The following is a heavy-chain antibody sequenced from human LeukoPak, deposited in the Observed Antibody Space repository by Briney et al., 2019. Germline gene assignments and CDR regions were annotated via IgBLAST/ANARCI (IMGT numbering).Heavy chain of an antibody. CDR3: ARGSPYGRNWFDP. CDR1: SYSISSAYY. Sequence: SETLSLTCTVSSYSISSAYYWGWIRQPPGKGLEWIGTIYHSGSTYNNPSLKSRVTISVDTSRNQFSLKLSSVTAADTAVYYCARGSPYGRNWFDPWGQGTLVTVSS. D-gene: IGHD3-10*01. CDR2: IYHSGST. V-gene: IGHV4-38-2*02. J-gene: IGHJ5*02.